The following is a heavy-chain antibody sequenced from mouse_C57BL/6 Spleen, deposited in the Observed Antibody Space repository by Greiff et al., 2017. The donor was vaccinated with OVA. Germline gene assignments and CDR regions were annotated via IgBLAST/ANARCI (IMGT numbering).Heavy chain of an antibody. V-gene: IGHV1-82*01. CDR2: IYPGDGDT. CDR3: GRMTSDYAMDD. J-gene: IGHJ4*01. Sequence: QVQLQQSGPELVKPGASVKISCKASGYAFSSSWMNWVKQRPGKGLEWIGRIYPGDGDTNYNGKFKGKATLTADKSSNTAYMQLSSLTSEDSAVYISGRMTSDYAMDDWGKRTSVTVSS. CDR1: GYAFSSSW.